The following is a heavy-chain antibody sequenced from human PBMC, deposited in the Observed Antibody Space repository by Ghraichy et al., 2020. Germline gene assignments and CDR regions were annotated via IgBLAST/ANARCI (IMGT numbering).Heavy chain of an antibody. CDR2: IYHSGST. CDR3: ARSDAAAGTDGY. D-gene: IGHD6-13*01. CDR1: GYSISSGYY. V-gene: IGHV4-38-2*01. Sequence: SETLSLTCAVSGYSISSGYYWGWIRQPPGKGLEWIGSIYHSGSTYYNPSLKSRVTISVDTSKNQFSLKLSSVTAADTAVYYCARSDAAAGTDGYWGQGTLVTVSS. J-gene: IGHJ4*02.